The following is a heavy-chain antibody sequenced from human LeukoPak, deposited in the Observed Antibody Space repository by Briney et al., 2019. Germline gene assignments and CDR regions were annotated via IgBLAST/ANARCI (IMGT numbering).Heavy chain of an antibody. Sequence: GGSLRLSCAASGNYWMHWVRQVPGKGLVWVSHINSDGSWTSYANSVKGRFTISKDNAKNTVYLQMNSLRAEDTAVYYCVSFYETYWGRGTLVTVSS. J-gene: IGHJ4*02. D-gene: IGHD2/OR15-2a*01. V-gene: IGHV3-74*01. CDR2: INSDGSWT. CDR1: GNYW. CDR3: VSFYETY.